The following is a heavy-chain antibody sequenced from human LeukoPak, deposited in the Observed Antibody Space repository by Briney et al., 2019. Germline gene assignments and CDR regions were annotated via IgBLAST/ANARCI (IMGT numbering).Heavy chain of an antibody. CDR1: GYSISSGYY. Sequence: SETLSLTCTVSGYSISSGYYWGWIRQPPGKGLEWIGSIYHSGSTYYNPSLKSRVTISVDTSKNQFSLKLSSVTAADTAVYYCARLDYYDSSGYFVYWGQGTLVTVSS. D-gene: IGHD3-22*01. V-gene: IGHV4-38-2*02. CDR2: IYHSGST. J-gene: IGHJ4*02. CDR3: ARLDYYDSSGYFVY.